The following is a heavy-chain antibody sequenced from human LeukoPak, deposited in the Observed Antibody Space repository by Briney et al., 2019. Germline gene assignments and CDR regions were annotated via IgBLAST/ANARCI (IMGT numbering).Heavy chain of an antibody. D-gene: IGHD3-10*01. V-gene: IGHV4-39*01. CDR1: FRSVSSSSYY. Sequence: AETVSLTCTVAFRSVSSSSYYCGWIRQPPGNGLEFIGSIYYSGSNYYNPSLKSRVTISVHTYKQQFFLKLSSVTAADTAVYYCARHSVRGDYYFDYWGQGTLVTVSS. CDR3: ARHSVRGDYYFDY. CDR2: IYYSGSN. J-gene: IGHJ4*02.